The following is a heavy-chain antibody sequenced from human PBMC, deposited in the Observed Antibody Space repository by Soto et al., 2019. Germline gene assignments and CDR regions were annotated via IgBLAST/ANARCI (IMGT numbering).Heavy chain of an antibody. D-gene: IGHD3-3*01. CDR3: ATQTSITIFGVADGKYYFDY. CDR1: GGSISSSSYY. J-gene: IGHJ4*02. V-gene: IGHV4-39*01. CDR2: IYYSGST. Sequence: SETLSLTCTVSGGSISSSSYYWGWIRQPPGKGLEWIGSIYYSGSTYYNPSLKSRVTISVDTSKNQFSLKLSSVTAADTAVYYCATQTSITIFGVADGKYYFDYWGQGTLVTVSS.